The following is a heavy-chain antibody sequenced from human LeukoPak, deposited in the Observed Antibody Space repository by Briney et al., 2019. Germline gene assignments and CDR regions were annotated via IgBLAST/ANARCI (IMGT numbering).Heavy chain of an antibody. CDR2: ISYDGSNK. CDR3: AKESAPYYDYVWGSYRRDY. D-gene: IGHD3-16*02. Sequence: GGSLRLSCAASGFTFSSYGMHWVRQAPGKGLEWVAVISYDGSNKYYADSVKGRFTISRDNSKNTLYLQMNSLRAEDTAVYYCAKESAPYYDYVWGSYRRDYWGQGTLVTVSS. V-gene: IGHV3-30*18. CDR1: GFTFSSYG. J-gene: IGHJ4*02.